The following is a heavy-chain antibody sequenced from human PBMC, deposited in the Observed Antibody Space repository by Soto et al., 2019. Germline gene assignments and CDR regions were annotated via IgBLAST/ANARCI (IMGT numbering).Heavy chain of an antibody. V-gene: IGHV1-8*01. CDR1: GYTFTSYD. CDR3: ARWPDGYYYYGMDV. J-gene: IGHJ6*02. CDR2: MNPNSGNT. Sequence: QVQLVQSGAEVKKPGASVKVSCKASGYTFTSYDINWVRQATGQGLEGMGWMNPNSGNTGNAQKFQGRVTMTRNTSISTAYMDLSSLRAEDTAVYYCARWPDGYYYYGMDVWGQGTTVTVSS.